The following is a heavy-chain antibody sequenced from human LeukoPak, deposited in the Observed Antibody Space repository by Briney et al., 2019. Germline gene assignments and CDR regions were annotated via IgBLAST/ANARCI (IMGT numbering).Heavy chain of an antibody. Sequence: GGSLRLSGAASGFTFSSYERNWVRKAPGKGLEWVSYISSSGSTKYYADSVKGRITISRDNAKKSMYLQMNSLRAEDTAVYYCARAFGSGSYSFWGQGTLVSVSS. CDR1: GFTFSSYE. J-gene: IGHJ4*02. D-gene: IGHD3-10*01. CDR2: ISSSGSTK. V-gene: IGHV3-48*03. CDR3: ARAFGSGSYSF.